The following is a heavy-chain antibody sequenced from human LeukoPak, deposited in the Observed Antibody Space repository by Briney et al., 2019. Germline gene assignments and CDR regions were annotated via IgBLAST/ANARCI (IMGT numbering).Heavy chain of an antibody. Sequence: KPGGSLRLSCAASGFTFSSYSMNWVRQAPQKGLERVPSISSSSSYIYYADSVKSRFTISRVNAKNSLYLQMNSLRAEDTAVYYCARWEYYYDSSGYPGPGYFDYWGQGTLVTVSS. CDR1: GFTFSSYS. D-gene: IGHD3-22*01. CDR3: ARWEYYYDSSGYPGPGYFDY. V-gene: IGHV3-21*01. J-gene: IGHJ4*02. CDR2: ISSSSSYI.